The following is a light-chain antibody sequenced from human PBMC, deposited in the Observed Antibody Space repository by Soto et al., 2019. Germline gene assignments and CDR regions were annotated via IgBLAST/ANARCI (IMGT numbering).Light chain of an antibody. CDR2: EVS. V-gene: IGLV2-14*01. J-gene: IGLJ1*01. Sequence: QSALTQPASVSGSPGQSITISCTGTSSDVGGYNYVSWYQQHPGKAPKILIYEVSNRPSGVSNRFSGSKSGNTASLTISGLQAEDEADYYCSSYTRTNTHVFGTGTKVTVL. CDR1: SSDVGGYNY. CDR3: SSYTRTNTHV.